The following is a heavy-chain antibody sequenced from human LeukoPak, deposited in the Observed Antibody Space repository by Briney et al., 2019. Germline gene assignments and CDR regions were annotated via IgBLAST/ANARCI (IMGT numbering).Heavy chain of an antibody. D-gene: IGHD2-15*01. CDR1: GYTFTNYA. CDR2: INPGNGVT. V-gene: IGHV1-3*01. Sequence: ASVKVSCKGSGYTFTNYAVHWVRQAPGQRLEWLGWINPGNGVTKYSQNFQGRVTVTSDTSAATAYVELNSLTSEDTAVYYCARERWHCRVNCYSVYYYALDVWGQGTTVTVSS. J-gene: IGHJ6*02. CDR3: ARERWHCRVNCYSVYYYALDV.